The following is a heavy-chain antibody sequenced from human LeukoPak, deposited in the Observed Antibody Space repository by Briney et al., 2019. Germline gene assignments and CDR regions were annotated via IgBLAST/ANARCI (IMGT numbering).Heavy chain of an antibody. D-gene: IGHD1-26*01. CDR1: GFTFSSYG. CDR3: AKDFQSGTNDY. V-gene: IGHV3-30*18. Sequence: PGGSLRLSCAASGFTFSSYGMHWVRQAPGKGLEWVAVISYDGSNKYYADSVKGRFTISRDNSKNTLYLQMNSLSAEDTAVYYCAKDFQSGTNDYWGQGTLVTVSS. CDR2: ISYDGSNK. J-gene: IGHJ4*02.